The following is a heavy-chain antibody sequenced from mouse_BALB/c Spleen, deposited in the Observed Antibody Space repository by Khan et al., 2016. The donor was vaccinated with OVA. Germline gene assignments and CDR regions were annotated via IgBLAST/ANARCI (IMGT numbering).Heavy chain of an antibody. D-gene: IGHD1-1*01. Sequence: QIQLVQSGPELKKPGETVKISCKASGYTFTDYSMHWVKQAPGKGLKWMGWINTETGEPTYADDFKGRFAFSLETSASTAYLQINNRKNDDTATYFCARNFLYDYGSSPFAYWGQGTLVTVSA. CDR2: INTETGEP. CDR3: ARNFLYDYGSSPFAY. CDR1: GYTFTDYS. J-gene: IGHJ3*01. V-gene: IGHV9-2-1*01.